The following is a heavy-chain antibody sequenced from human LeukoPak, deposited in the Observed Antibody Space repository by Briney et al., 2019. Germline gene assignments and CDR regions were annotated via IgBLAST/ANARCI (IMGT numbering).Heavy chain of an antibody. Sequence: GASVKVSCKASGGTFSSYAISWVRQAPGQGLEWMGGIIPIFGTANYAQKFQGRVTITTDESTSTAYMELSSLRSEDTAVYYCARGGAYGSGSYYNWGYCYYMDVWGKGTTVTVSS. J-gene: IGHJ6*03. V-gene: IGHV1-69*05. CDR3: ARGGAYGSGSYYNWGYCYYMDV. CDR1: GGTFSSYA. CDR2: IIPIFGTA. D-gene: IGHD3-10*01.